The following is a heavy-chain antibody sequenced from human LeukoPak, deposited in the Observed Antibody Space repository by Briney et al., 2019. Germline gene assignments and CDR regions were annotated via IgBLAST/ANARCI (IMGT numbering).Heavy chain of an antibody. V-gene: IGHV4-59*08. CDR1: GGSISSYY. D-gene: IGHD2/OR15-2a*01. Sequence: SETLSLTCTVSGGSISSYYWSWIRQPPGKGLEWIGYIYYSGSTNYNPSLKSRVTISLDTSKNQFSLKLSSVTAAGTAVYYCAGHHPRNTVDFWGQGTLVTVSS. CDR3: AGHHPRNTVDF. J-gene: IGHJ4*02. CDR2: IYYSGST.